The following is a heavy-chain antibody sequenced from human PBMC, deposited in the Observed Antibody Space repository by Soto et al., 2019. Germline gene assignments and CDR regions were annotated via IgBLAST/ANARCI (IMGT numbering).Heavy chain of an antibody. CDR3: VRDHTYGSGTSYGHNWFDP. J-gene: IGHJ5*02. CDR1: GFTFSNYG. V-gene: IGHV3-33*01. D-gene: IGHD3-10*01. Sequence: QVQLVESGGGVVQPGRSLRLSCAASGFTFSNYGMQWVRQAPGKGLEWVAVIWFDGSNKYYADSVKGRFTISRDNSKNTRFLEMNSLRAEDTAVYYCVRDHTYGSGTSYGHNWFDPWAQGTLVTVSS. CDR2: IWFDGSNK.